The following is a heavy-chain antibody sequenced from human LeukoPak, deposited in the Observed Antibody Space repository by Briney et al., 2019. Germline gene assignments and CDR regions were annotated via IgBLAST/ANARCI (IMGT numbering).Heavy chain of an antibody. CDR2: IRYDGSNK. CDR3: ARRDYDYYYYYMDV. J-gene: IGHJ6*03. V-gene: IGHV3-30*02. D-gene: IGHD4-17*01. CDR1: GFTFLSYG. Sequence: GGSLTLSCAASGFTFLSYGMHWVRQAPGKGLEWVAFIRYDGSNKYYADSVKGRFTISRDNSKSTLYLQMNSLRAEDTALYYCARRDYDYYYYYMDVWGKGTTVTVSS.